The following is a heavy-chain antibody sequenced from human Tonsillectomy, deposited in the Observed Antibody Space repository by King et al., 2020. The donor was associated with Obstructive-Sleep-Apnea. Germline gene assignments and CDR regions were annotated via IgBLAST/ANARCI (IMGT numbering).Heavy chain of an antibody. CDR1: GFTFDDYA. D-gene: IGHD3-10*01. CDR3: AKDEDRPCVGGSYFDS. V-gene: IGHV3-9*01. Sequence: VQLVESGGGVVQPGRSLRLSCAASGFTFDDYAMHWVRQAPGKGLEWVSGISWNSGTMDYADSVKGRFTISRDNAKNSLYLQMNSLRAEDTAFYYCAKDEDRPCVGGSYFDSWGQGTLVTVSS. CDR2: ISWNSGTM. J-gene: IGHJ4*02.